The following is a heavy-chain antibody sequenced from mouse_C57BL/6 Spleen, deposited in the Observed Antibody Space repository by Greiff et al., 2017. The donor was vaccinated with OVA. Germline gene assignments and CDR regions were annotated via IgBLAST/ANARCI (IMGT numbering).Heavy chain of an antibody. V-gene: IGHV1-50*01. CDR3: ARYREGTAY. CDR1: GYTFTSYW. D-gene: IGHD3-1*01. J-gene: IGHJ3*01. CDR2: IDPSDSYT. Sequence: VQLQQPGAELVKPGASVKLSCKASGYTFTSYWMQWVKQRPGQGLEWIGEIDPSDSYTNYNQKFKGKATLTVDTSSSTAYMQLSSLTSEDSAVYYCARYREGTAYWGQGTLVTVSA.